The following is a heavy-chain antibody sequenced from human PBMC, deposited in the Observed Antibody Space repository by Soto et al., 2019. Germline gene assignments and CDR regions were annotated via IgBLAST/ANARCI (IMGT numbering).Heavy chain of an antibody. V-gene: IGHV4-30-2*01. Sequence: FQPMRVSWSVAYGSIRDVGYCWSSIRQPPGKGLEWIGYMYYSGSTYYNPSLKSRVTISVDRSKNQFSLKLSSLTAACTAVYYCAALTHFKSTSCYFDYWGQGTLVTVSS. CDR1: YGSIRDVGYC. D-gene: IGHD2-2*01. J-gene: IGHJ4*02. CDR2: MYYSGST. CDR3: AALTHFKSTSCYFDY.